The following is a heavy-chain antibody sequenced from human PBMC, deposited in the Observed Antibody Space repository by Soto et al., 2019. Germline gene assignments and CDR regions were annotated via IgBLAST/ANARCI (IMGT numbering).Heavy chain of an antibody. D-gene: IGHD2-2*01. CDR3: ARRGSS. J-gene: IGHJ3*01. CDR1: GFTFSSSE. V-gene: IGHV3-48*03. CDR2: IHPGGQII. Sequence: GSLRLSCAASGFTFSSSEMYWVRQAPGKGLEWVSYIHPGGQIIFYADSVKGRFTISRDNAKNSVYLQMNNLRAEDSAVYYCARRGSSWGQGTMVTV.